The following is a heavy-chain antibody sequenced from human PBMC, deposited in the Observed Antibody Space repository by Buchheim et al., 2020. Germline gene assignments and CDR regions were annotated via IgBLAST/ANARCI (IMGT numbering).Heavy chain of an antibody. D-gene: IGHD3-22*01. J-gene: IGHJ4*02. V-gene: IGHV3-30*03. CDR1: GFSFSSFG. CDR3: ARGVFDSSGYYKVSPPLDY. Sequence: QVQLVESGGGVVQSGRSLRLSCAASGFSFSSFGMHWVRQAPGKGLEWVAVISHDGNNKYYVDSVKGRFTISRDTSKNPLYLQLNSLRIEDTAVYYCARGVFDSSGYYKVSPPLDYWGQGTL. CDR2: ISHDGNNK.